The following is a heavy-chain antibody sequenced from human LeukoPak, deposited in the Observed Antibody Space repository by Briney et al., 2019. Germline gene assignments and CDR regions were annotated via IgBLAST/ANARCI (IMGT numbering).Heavy chain of an antibody. J-gene: IGHJ4*02. CDR3: ARIDCSSTGCYGLLIDY. Sequence: GGSLRLSCAASGFTFSSYAMSWIRQAPGKGLEWVSYISSSGSTIYYADSVKGRFTISRDNAKNSLYLQMNSLRAEDTAVYYCARIDCSSTGCYGLLIDYWGQGTLVTVSS. CDR1: GFTFSSYA. V-gene: IGHV3-11*01. CDR2: ISSSGSTI. D-gene: IGHD2-2*01.